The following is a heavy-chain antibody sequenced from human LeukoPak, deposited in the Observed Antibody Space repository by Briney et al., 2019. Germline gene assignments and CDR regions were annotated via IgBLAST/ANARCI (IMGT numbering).Heavy chain of an antibody. J-gene: IGHJ3*02. V-gene: IGHV4-34*01. D-gene: IGHD3-22*01. CDR1: GGSISSYY. CDR3: ASTPRYYDLRAFDI. CDR2: INHSGST. Sequence: SETLSLTCTVSGGSISSYYWSWIRQPPGKGLEWIGEINHSGSTNYNPSLKSRVTISVDTSKNQFSLKLSSVTAADTAVYYCASTPRYYDLRAFDIWGQGTMVTVSS.